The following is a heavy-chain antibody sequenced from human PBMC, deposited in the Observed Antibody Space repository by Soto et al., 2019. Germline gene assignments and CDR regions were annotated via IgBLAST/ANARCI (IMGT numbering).Heavy chain of an antibody. CDR2: IIPIFGTA. CDR3: ARAGCSSTSCSLFHNWFDP. D-gene: IGHD2-2*01. J-gene: IGHJ5*02. CDR1: GGTFSSYA. Sequence: GASVKVSCKASGGTFSSYAISWVRQAPGQGLEWMGGIIPIFGTANYAQKFQGRVTITADESTSTAYMELSSPRSEDTAVYYCARAGCSSTSCSLFHNWFDPWGQGTLVTVSS. V-gene: IGHV1-69*13.